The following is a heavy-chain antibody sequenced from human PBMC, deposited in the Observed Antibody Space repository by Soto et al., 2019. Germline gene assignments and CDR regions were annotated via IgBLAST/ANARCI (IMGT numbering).Heavy chain of an antibody. V-gene: IGHV4-31*03. J-gene: IGHJ6*02. CDR1: GGSISSGGYY. D-gene: IGHD2-21*01. CDR2: IYYSGST. CDR3: AASCVGCGGFNYYGMDV. Sequence: SETLSLTCTVSGGSISSGGYYWSWIRQHPGKGLEWIGYIYYSGSTYYNPPLKSRVTISVDTSKNQFSLKLSSVTAADTAVYYCAASCVGCGGFNYYGMDVWGQGTTVT.